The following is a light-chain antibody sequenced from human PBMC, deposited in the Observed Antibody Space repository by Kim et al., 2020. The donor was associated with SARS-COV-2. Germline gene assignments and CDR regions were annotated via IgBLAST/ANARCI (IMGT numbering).Light chain of an antibody. Sequence: DIQMTQPPSSVSASVGDRVTITCRASQDISSWLGWYQQKPGKAPKVLIYEASNLQSGVPSRFSGSGSGTDFTLTINSLQPEDFATYDCQQTHSFPLTFGGGTKLEI. CDR2: EAS. V-gene: IGKV1D-12*01. CDR1: QDISSW. J-gene: IGKJ4*01. CDR3: QQTHSFPLT.